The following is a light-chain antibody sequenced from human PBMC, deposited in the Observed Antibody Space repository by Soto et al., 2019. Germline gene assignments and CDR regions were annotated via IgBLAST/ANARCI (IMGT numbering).Light chain of an antibody. CDR2: KAS. Sequence: DIQVTQSPPTLSASVGDRVTITCRASQSITGWLAWFQQKPGKAPKLLISKASSLQNGVPSRFSGSGSGTDFTLTISSLQPDDFATYYCQQYNPYSPWTFGQGTKVDI. CDR3: QQYNPYSPWT. J-gene: IGKJ1*01. CDR1: QSITGW. V-gene: IGKV1-5*03.